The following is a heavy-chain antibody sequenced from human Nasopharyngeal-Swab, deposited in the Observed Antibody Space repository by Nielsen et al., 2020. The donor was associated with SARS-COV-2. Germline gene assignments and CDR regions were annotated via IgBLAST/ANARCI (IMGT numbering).Heavy chain of an antibody. Sequence: GESLKISCAASGFTYSNAWMNWVRQAPGKGLEWVGRIKSKTDGGTTDYAAPVKGRFTISRDDSKDTLFLEMNSLKIEDTAVYYCTAKGHWGQGTLVSVSS. V-gene: IGHV3-15*01. CDR1: GFTYSNAW. CDR2: IKSKTDGGTT. J-gene: IGHJ4*02. CDR3: TAKGH.